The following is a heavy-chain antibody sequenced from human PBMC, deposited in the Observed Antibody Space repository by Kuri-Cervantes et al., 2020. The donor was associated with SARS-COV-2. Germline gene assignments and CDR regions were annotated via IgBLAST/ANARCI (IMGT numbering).Heavy chain of an antibody. CDR2: IYYSGST. V-gene: IGHV4-39*07. Sequence: GSLRLSCTVSGGSISSSSYYWGWIRQPPGKGLEWIGSIYYSGSTYYNPSLKSRVTISVDTSKNQFSLKLSSVTAADTAVYYCARGALWSRNWFDPWGQGTLVTVSS. CDR3: ARGALWSRNWFDP. D-gene: IGHD3-10*01. CDR1: GGSISSSSYY. J-gene: IGHJ5*02.